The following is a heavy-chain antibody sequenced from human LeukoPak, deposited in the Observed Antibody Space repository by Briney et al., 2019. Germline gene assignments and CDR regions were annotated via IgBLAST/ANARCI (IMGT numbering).Heavy chain of an antibody. CDR1: GFTFSSYW. D-gene: IGHD6-6*01. V-gene: IGHV3-74*01. J-gene: IGHJ4*02. CDR2: INSDGSST. CDR3: ARGGVKAALDY. Sequence: TGGSLRLSCAASGFTFSSYWMHWVRQAPGKGLVWVSRINSDGSSTSYADSVKGRFTISRDNAKNTLYLQMNSLRAEDTALYYCARGGVKAALDYWGQGTLVTVSS.